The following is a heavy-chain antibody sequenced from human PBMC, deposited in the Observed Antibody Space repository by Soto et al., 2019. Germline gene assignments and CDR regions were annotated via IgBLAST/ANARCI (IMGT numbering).Heavy chain of an antibody. D-gene: IGHD3-10*01. CDR1: GGSISSYY. CDR3: AREGRYYGSGSYYTRLYYGMDV. J-gene: IGHJ6*02. CDR2: IYYSGST. Sequence: PSETLSLTCTVSGGSISSYYWSWIRQPPGKGLEWIGYIYYSGSTNDNPSLKSRVTISVDTSKNQFSLRLSSVTAADTAVYYCAREGRYYGSGSYYTRLYYGMDVWGQGTTVTVSS. V-gene: IGHV4-59*01.